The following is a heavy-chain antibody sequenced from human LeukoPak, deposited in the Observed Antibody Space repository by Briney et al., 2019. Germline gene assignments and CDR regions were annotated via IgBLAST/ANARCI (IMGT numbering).Heavy chain of an antibody. J-gene: IGHJ4*02. D-gene: IGHD4/OR15-4a*01. Sequence: SETLSLTCTVSGDSFTSVTDYWAWIRQPPGKGLEWIATGDYSGGTYYNPSLESRVAISADMSKNQISLKLTSVTPADTAVYYCAKERSHIPVGANHFDYWGQGTLVTVTS. CDR3: AKERSHIPVGANHFDY. CDR2: GDYSGGT. V-gene: IGHV4-39*07. CDR1: GDSFTSVTDY.